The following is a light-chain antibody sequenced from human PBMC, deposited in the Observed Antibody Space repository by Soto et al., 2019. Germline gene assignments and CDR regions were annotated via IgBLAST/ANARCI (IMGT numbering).Light chain of an antibody. CDR3: QSYDISLSGFV. J-gene: IGLJ1*01. CDR1: SSNIGAGYD. CDR2: GNN. V-gene: IGLV1-40*01. Sequence: QSVLTQQPSVSGAPGQRVTISCTGSSSNIGAGYDVHYYQQLPGRAPKLLIYGNNNRPSGVPDRFSGSKSGTSASLAITGLRAEDEADYYCQSYDISLSGFVFGTGTKVTVL.